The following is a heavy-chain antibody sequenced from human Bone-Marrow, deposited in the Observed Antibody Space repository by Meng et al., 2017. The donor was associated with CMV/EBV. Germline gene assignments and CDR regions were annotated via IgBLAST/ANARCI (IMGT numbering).Heavy chain of an antibody. CDR3: AREVGAPYFDM. CDR1: GSSVSRGYY. CDR2: IADSRNT. V-gene: IGHV4-38-2*02. J-gene: IGHJ3*02. Sequence: GSLRLSCAVSGSSVSRGYYWAWIRQPPGKRLEWIGSIADSRNTYYTPSLQSRLTISVDTSKNQFSLRLTSVTAADTAVYYCAREVGAPYFDMWVQGTMVTVSS. D-gene: IGHD1-26*01.